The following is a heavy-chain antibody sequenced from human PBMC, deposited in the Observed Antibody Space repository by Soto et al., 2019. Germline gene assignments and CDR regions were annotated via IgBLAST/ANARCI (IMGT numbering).Heavy chain of an antibody. CDR1: GXTFDDSG. J-gene: IGHJ1*01. D-gene: IGHD6-13*01. V-gene: IGHV3-9*01. CDR2: INWNSGGI. CDR3: VKDESINWYSGHFRH. Sequence: SLRLSCAASGXTFDDSGMHWVRQVPGKGLELVSGINWNSGGIGYGDSVKGRFAISRDNAKNSLHLQMNSTSAEDTAVYYCVKDESINWYSGHFRHWGQGTLGTVSS.